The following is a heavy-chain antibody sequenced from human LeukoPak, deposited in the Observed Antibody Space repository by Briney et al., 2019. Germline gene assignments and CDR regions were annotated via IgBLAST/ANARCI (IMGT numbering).Heavy chain of an antibody. CDR3: ARADYDFWRGSTHFDY. D-gene: IGHD3-3*01. V-gene: IGHV4-34*01. CDR2: INHSGST. CDR1: GGSFSGYY. Sequence: SETLSLTCAVYGGSFSGYYWSWIRQPPGKGLEWIGEINHSGSTNYNPSLKSRVTISVDTSKNQFSLKLSSVTAADTAVYYCARADYDFWRGSTHFDYWGQGTLVTVSS. J-gene: IGHJ4*02.